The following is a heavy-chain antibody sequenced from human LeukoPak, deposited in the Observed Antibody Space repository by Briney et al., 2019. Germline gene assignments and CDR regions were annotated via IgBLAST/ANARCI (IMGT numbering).Heavy chain of an antibody. CDR1: GGSISSSSYY. CDR2: IYYSGST. Sequence: PSETLSLTCTVSGGSISSSSYYWGWIRQPPGKGLEWIGSIYYSGSTYYNPSLKSRVTISVGTSKNQFSLKLSSVTAADTAVYYCARRAGGYSHPYDYWGQGILVTVSS. J-gene: IGHJ4*02. D-gene: IGHD4-23*01. CDR3: ARRAGGYSHPYDY. V-gene: IGHV4-39*07.